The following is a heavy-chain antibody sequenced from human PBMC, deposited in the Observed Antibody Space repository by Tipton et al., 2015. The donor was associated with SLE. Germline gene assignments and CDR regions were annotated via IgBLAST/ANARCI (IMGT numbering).Heavy chain of an antibody. CDR2: ISYSGSP. V-gene: IGHV4-39*01. J-gene: IGHJ3*02. CDR1: GGSITSDTHN. Sequence: LRLSCTVSGGSITSDTHNWGWIRQPPGKGLEWIGNISYSGSPYYNPSLESRVTISIDTSNNQFSLKLSSVTAADTAVYYCARHDEPRRAFDIWGQGTMVTVSS. CDR3: ARHDEPRRAFDI.